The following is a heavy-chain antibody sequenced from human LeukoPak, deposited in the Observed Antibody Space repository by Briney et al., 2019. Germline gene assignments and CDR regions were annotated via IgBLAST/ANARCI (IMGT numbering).Heavy chain of an antibody. V-gene: IGHV3-74*01. D-gene: IGHD3-22*01. CDR2: INSDGINT. CDR1: GFTFSNYW. Sequence: GGSLRLSCAASGFTFSNYWMHWVRQAPGKGLGWVSRINSDGINTSYADSVKGRFTISRDNAKNTLNLQMNSLRAEDTAVYYCARDLGQYYDTSDNWFDPWGQGTLVTVSS. CDR3: ARDLGQYYDTSDNWFDP. J-gene: IGHJ5*02.